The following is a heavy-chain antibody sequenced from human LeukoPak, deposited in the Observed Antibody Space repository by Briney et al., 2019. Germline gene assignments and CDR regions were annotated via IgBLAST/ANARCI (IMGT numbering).Heavy chain of an antibody. Sequence: SETLSLTCAVSGYSISSGYYWGWIRQPPGKGLEWIGSIYHSGSTYYNPSLKSRVTISVDTSKNQYSLKLSSVTAADTAVYYCARRDPNRGSYDSSGCFDYWGQGTLVTVSS. V-gene: IGHV4-38-2*01. J-gene: IGHJ4*02. CDR1: GYSISSGYY. CDR3: ARRDPNRGSYDSSGCFDY. D-gene: IGHD3-22*01. CDR2: IYHSGST.